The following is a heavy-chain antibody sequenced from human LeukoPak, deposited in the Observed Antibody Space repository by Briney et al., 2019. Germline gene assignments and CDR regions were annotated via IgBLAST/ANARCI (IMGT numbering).Heavy chain of an antibody. J-gene: IGHJ4*02. CDR2: IYYSGST. D-gene: IGHD1-26*01. Sequence: PSETLSLTCTLSGGSISSCYGSWIRQPPGKGLGWVGYIYYSGSTNYNPSLKSRVTISVDTSKNQFSLKLSSVTAADTAVYYCARGQRSYFRAVDDWGQGTLVTVSS. CDR1: GGSISSCY. V-gene: IGHV4-59*01. CDR3: ARGQRSYFRAVDD.